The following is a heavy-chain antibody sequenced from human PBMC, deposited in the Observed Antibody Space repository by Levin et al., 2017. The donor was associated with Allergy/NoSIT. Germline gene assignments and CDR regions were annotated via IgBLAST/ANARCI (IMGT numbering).Heavy chain of an antibody. D-gene: IGHD6-13*01. V-gene: IGHV1-3*01. CDR1: GYTFTNYA. J-gene: IGHJ4*02. CDR2: INAGNGNT. CDR3: ARDLGIAAAGYLDY. Sequence: GGSLRLSCKASGYTFTNYAIHWVRQAPGQRLEWMGWINAGNGNTKYSQNFQDRVTITRDTSASTAYMELSSLTSEDTAVYYCARDLGIAAAGYLDYWGQGTLVTVSS.